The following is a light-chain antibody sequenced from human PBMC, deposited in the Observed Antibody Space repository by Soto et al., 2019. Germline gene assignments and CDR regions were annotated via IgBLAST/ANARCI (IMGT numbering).Light chain of an antibody. CDR1: QSVRSSH. CDR3: QQYGSSPLT. J-gene: IGKJ1*01. CDR2: GAS. Sequence: EIVLTQSPGTLSLSPGERATLSCRTSQSVRSSHLAWYQQKPGQAPRLLMYGASNRASGTPGRFSGSGSGTDFTLTISRLEPEDFAVYYCQQYGSSPLTFGQGTKVDIK. V-gene: IGKV3-20*01.